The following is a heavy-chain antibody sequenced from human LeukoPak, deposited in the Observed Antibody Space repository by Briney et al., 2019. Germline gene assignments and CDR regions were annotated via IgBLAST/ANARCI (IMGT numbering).Heavy chain of an antibody. J-gene: IGHJ4*02. CDR3: ARNIHYGDYYFDY. D-gene: IGHD4-17*01. V-gene: IGHV1-3*01. CDR1: GYTFTGYY. Sequence: ASVKVSCKASGYTFTGYYMHWVRQAPGQRLEWMGWINAGNGNTKYSQKFQGRVTITRDTSASTAYMELSSLRSEDTAVYYCARNIHYGDYYFDYWGQGTLVTVSS. CDR2: INAGNGNT.